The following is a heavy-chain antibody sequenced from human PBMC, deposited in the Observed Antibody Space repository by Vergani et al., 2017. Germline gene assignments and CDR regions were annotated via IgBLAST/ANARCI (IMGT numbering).Heavy chain of an antibody. CDR2: IIPIFGTA. D-gene: IGHD3-9*01. CDR3: ASRGLDDILTGYYYDAFDI. Sequence: QVQLVQSGAEVKKPGASVKVSCKASGYTFTGYYMHWVRQAPGQGLEWMGGIIPIFGTANYAQKFQGRVTITADKSTSTAYMELSSLRSEDTAVYYCASRGLDDILTGYYYDAFDIWGQGTMVTVSS. CDR1: GYTFTGYY. V-gene: IGHV1-69*06. J-gene: IGHJ3*02.